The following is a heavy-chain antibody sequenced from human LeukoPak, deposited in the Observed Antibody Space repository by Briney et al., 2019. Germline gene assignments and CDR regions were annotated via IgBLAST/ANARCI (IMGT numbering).Heavy chain of an antibody. CDR2: IYHSGST. CDR1: GYSISSGYY. CDR3: AGAYYYGSGSYGLDY. J-gene: IGHJ4*02. D-gene: IGHD3-10*01. Sequence: SETLSLTCTVSGYSISSGYYWGWIRQPPGKGLEWIGSIYHSGSTYYNPSLKSRVTISVDTSKNQFSLKLSSVTAADTAVYYCAGAYYYGSGSYGLDYWGQGTLVTVSS. V-gene: IGHV4-38-2*02.